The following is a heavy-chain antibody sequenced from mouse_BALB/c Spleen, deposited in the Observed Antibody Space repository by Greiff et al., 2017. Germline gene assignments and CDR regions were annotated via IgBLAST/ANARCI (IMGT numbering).Heavy chain of an antibody. CDR1: GYTFTDYA. J-gene: IGHJ3*01. V-gene: IGHV1S137*01. Sequence: QVQLKQSGAELVRPGVSVKISCKGSGYTFTDYAMHWVKQSHAKSLEWIGVISTYYGDASYNQKFKGKATMTVDKSSSTAYMELARLTSEDSAIYYCAREGLTGTFWFAYWGQGTLVTVSA. CDR2: ISTYYGDA. CDR3: AREGLTGTFWFAY. D-gene: IGHD4-1*01.